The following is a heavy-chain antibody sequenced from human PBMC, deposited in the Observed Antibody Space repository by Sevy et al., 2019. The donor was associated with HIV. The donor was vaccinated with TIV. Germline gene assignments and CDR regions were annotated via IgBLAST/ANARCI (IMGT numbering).Heavy chain of an antibody. J-gene: IGHJ4*02. V-gene: IGHV4-39*01. CDR3: ARDYDFWSGYDY. Sequence: SETLSLTCTVSGGSISSSSYYWGWIRQPPGKGLEWIGSIYYSGSTYYSPSLKSRVTISVDTSKNQFSLKLSSVTAADTAVYYCARDYDFWSGYDYWGQGTLVTVSS. CDR1: GGSISSSSYY. D-gene: IGHD3-3*01. CDR2: IYYSGST.